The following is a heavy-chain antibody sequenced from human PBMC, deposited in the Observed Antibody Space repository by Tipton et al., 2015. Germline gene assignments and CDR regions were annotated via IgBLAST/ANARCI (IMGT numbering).Heavy chain of an antibody. V-gene: IGHV4-39*01. CDR1: GGSISNSIYY. J-gene: IGHJ6*02. Sequence: TLSLTCTVSGGSISNSIYYWAWIRQPPGKGLEWIGSIYYSGSTYYNPSLMSRVTISVDKSKNQFSLKLTSVTAADTGVYYCARHPSTAYHYYGMDVWGQGTTVTVSS. D-gene: IGHD2-2*01. CDR3: ARHPSTAYHYYGMDV. CDR2: IYYSGST.